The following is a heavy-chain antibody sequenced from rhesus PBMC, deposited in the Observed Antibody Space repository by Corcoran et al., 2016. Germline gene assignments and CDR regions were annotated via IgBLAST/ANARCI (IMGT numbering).Heavy chain of an antibody. J-gene: IGHJ6*01. CDR3: ARDTVLVRGLDS. CDR2: IGGSSGST. V-gene: IGHV4-165*01. Sequence: QVQLQESGPGLVKPSATLSLTCAVPGGSISGYWWGWIRQPPGKGRAWIGYIGGSSGSTYYNPSLKSRVTISTDTSKNQFSLKLSSVTAADTAVYYCARDTVLVRGLDSWGQGVVVTVSS. D-gene: IGHD2-21*01. CDR1: GGSISGYW.